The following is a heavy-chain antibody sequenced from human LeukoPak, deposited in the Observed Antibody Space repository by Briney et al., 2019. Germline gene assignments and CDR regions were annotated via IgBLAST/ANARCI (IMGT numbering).Heavy chain of an antibody. CDR3: ARVWEQSNPGAAMDYGDYGWFDP. V-gene: IGHV4-59*01. J-gene: IGHJ5*02. Sequence: SETLSLTCTVSGGSISSYYWSWIRQPPGKGLEWIGYIYYSGSTNYNPSLKSRVTISVDTSKNQFSLKLSSVTAADTAVYYCARVWEQSNPGAAMDYGDYGWFDPWGQGTLVTVSS. CDR2: IYYSGST. CDR1: GGSISSYY. D-gene: IGHD4-17*01.